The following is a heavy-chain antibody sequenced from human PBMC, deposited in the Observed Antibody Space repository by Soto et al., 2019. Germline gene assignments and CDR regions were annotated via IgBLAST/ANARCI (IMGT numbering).Heavy chain of an antibody. CDR3: ARGLGHSLYFDS. D-gene: IGHD2-21*01. CDR2: IHYSGST. J-gene: IGHJ4*02. V-gene: IGHV4-31*03. Sequence: PSETMSLTCTVSGGSISSGCYYWSWIRQHPGKGLEWIGYIHYSGSTYYNPSLKSRVTILGDTSKNQFSLKLSSVTAADTAMYYCARGLGHSLYFDSWGQGALVTVSS. CDR1: GGSISSGCYY.